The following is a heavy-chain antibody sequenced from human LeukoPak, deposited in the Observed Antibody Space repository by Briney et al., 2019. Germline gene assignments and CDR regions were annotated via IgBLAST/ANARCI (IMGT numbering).Heavy chain of an antibody. D-gene: IGHD2-2*01. J-gene: IGHJ4*02. Sequence: GGSLRLSCAASGFTFSEYAMSWVRQAPGKGLEWVSSISGSGGGNTFYADSVKGRFTLSRDNSKNTLYLQVNGLRVEDTAVYYCAKKGCTSTTCYLNSWGQGSLLTVSS. CDR2: ISGSGGGNT. CDR3: AKKGCTSTTCYLNS. V-gene: IGHV3-23*01. CDR1: GFTFSEYA.